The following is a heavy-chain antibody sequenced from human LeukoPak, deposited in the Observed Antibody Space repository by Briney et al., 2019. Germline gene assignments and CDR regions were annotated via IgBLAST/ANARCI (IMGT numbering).Heavy chain of an antibody. Sequence: SETLSLTCAVYGGSFSGYYWSWIRQPPGKGLEWIGEINHSGSTNYNPSLKSRVTISVDTSKNQFSLKLSSVTAADTAVYYCAREEDYYGSGSSNFDYWGQGTLDTVSS. V-gene: IGHV4-34*01. CDR3: AREEDYYGSGSSNFDY. J-gene: IGHJ4*02. D-gene: IGHD3-10*01. CDR1: GGSFSGYY. CDR2: INHSGST.